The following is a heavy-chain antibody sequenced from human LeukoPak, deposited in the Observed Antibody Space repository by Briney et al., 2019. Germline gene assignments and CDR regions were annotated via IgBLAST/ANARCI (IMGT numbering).Heavy chain of an antibody. CDR2: IYPGDSES. Sequence: GESLKISCKGSGYTFTSYWIGWVRQMPGKGLEWMGIIYPGDSESKYNPSLQGQVTISADKSISTAYLQWSSLKASDTAIDYCARIEGSTFDYWGQGTLVTVSS. V-gene: IGHV5-51*01. CDR1: GYTFTSYW. J-gene: IGHJ4*02. CDR3: ARIEGSTFDY.